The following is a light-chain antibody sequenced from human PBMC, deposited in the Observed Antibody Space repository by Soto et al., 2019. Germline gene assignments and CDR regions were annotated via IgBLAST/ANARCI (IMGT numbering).Light chain of an antibody. J-gene: IGKJ1*01. CDR2: KAS. CDR1: QSVGPW. V-gene: IGKV1-5*03. CDR3: QQYHKFWT. Sequence: DIQMTQSPSTLSASVGDRVTSTCRASQSVGPWLAWYQQKPGKAPKLLIYKASRLESGVPSRFSGSEYGTEFTLTISNLQPDDFATYYCQQYHKFWTFGQGTKVDIK.